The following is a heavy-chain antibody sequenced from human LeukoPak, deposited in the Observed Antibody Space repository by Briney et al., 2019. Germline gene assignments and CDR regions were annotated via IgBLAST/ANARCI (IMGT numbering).Heavy chain of an antibody. J-gene: IGHJ4*02. D-gene: IGHD3-3*01. V-gene: IGHV4-59*01. CDR3: ARGVYYDFWSGYYTDFYVDY. CDR1: GGSISSYY. Sequence: SETLSLTCTVSGGSISSYYWSWIRQPPGKGLEWIGYIYYSGSTNYNPSLKSRVTISVDTSKNQSSLKLSSVTAADTAVYYCARGVYYDFWSGYYTDFYVDYWGQGTLVTVSS. CDR2: IYYSGST.